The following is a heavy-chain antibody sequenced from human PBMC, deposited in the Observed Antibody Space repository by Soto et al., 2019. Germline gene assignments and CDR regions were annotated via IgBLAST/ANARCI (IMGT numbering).Heavy chain of an antibody. CDR1: GVDFRGSY. CDR2: ISDTGRTI. D-gene: IGHD3-3*01. Sequence: PGGSLRLSCVGSGVDFRGSYMNWIRQAPGKGLEWISYISDTGRTIHYADSVKGRFVISRDNSRDSLYLQMNDLIADDTAIYYCAGFKECKIVCLRWLVHWGQGTRVTVSS. V-gene: IGHV3-11*01. J-gene: IGHJ5*02. CDR3: AGFKECKIVCLRWLVH.